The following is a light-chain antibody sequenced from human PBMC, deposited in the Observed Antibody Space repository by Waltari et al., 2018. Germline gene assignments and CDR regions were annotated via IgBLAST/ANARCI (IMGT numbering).Light chain of an antibody. Sequence: VMTQSPDTLSVSPGGRATLPCRASQSIATNLAWYQQRRGQAPRLLIFDASTRATSISGRFSGSGSGTEFTLTISSLQSDDSAVYYCQQYNRWPPITFGQGTRLEIK. CDR2: DAS. CDR1: QSIATN. J-gene: IGKJ5*01. V-gene: IGKV3-15*01. CDR3: QQYNRWPPIT.